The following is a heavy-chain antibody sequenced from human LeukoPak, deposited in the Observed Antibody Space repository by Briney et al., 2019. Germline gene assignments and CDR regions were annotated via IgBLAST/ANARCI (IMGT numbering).Heavy chain of an antibody. CDR2: IWFDGSKE. J-gene: IGHJ4*02. CDR1: GFTFSSYG. Sequence: PGGSLRLSCAASGFTFSSYGMHWVRQAPGKGLEWVALIWFDGSKEYYADSVKGRITISRDNSKNTLYLQMNSLRSEDTAVYYCARQSYSGDYSSYFDYWGQGTQVTLSS. V-gene: IGHV3-33*01. CDR3: ARQSYSGDYSSYFDY. D-gene: IGHD1-26*01.